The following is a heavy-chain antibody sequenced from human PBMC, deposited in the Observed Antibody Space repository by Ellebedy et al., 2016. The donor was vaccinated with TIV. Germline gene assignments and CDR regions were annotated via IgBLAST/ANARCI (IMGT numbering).Heavy chain of an antibody. CDR1: GGSISSNY. J-gene: IGHJ6*02. CDR2: IYNSVIT. Sequence: MPGGSLRLSCTVSGGSISSNYWDWIRQPPGKGLEWIGYIYNSVITNYNPSLKSRVTISVDTSKNQFSLKLSSVTAADTAVYYCARGAMYYYGSGSYYAYYYYGMDVWGQGTTVTVSS. D-gene: IGHD3-10*01. V-gene: IGHV4-59*01. CDR3: ARGAMYYYGSGSYYAYYYYGMDV.